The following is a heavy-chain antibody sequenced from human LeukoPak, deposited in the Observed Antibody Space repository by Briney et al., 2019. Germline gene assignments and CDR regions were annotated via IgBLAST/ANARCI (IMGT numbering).Heavy chain of an antibody. CDR2: INHSGST. Sequence: SETLSLTCTVSGGSISSYYWSWIRQPPGKGLEWIGEINHSGSTNYNPSLKSRVTISVDTSKNQFSLKLSSVTAADTAVYYCARGMATGSWGQGTLVTVSS. J-gene: IGHJ5*02. V-gene: IGHV4-34*01. D-gene: IGHD5-12*01. CDR3: ARGMATGS. CDR1: GGSISSYY.